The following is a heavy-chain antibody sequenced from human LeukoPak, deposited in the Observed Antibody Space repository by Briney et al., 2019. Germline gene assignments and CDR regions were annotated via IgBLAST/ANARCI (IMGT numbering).Heavy chain of an antibody. D-gene: IGHD6-19*01. CDR3: AISVAGRTRGAFDI. CDR1: GFTFSSYS. J-gene: IGHJ3*02. CDR2: ISSSSSTI. Sequence: GGSLRLSCAASGFTFSSYSMNWVRQAPGKGLEWVSYISSSSSTIYYADSVKGRFTIYRDNAKNSLYLQMNSLRAEDAAVYYCAISVAGRTRGAFDIWGQGTMVTVST. V-gene: IGHV3-48*01.